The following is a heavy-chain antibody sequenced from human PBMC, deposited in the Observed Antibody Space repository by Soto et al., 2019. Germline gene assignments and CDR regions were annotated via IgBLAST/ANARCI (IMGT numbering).Heavy chain of an antibody. J-gene: IGHJ4*02. CDR3: ARDRQPDGIWTFGY. V-gene: IGHV3-23*01. D-gene: IGHD3-10*01. CDR1: GFTFSTYT. CDR2: IFGSGGGI. Sequence: GGSLRLSCAASGFTFSTYTMSWVRQAPGEGLEWVSGIFGSGGGISYADSVKGRFTISRDNSNNMLYLQMHSLRADDTAQYYCARDRQPDGIWTFGYWGRGVLVTVS.